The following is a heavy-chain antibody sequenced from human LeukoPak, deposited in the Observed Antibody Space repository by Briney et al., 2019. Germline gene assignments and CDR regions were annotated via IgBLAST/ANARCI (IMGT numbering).Heavy chain of an antibody. J-gene: IGHJ4*02. V-gene: IGHV3-74*01. CDR3: ARGASSAYYVDY. Sequence: GGSLSLSCAASGFTFSTYWMHWVRHAPGKGRVWVSRIKYDGSMTTYGDSVRGRFSISRDNAKNTVDLQMNSLRAEDTAVYYCARGASSAYYVDYWGQGTLVSVSS. CDR1: GFTFSTYW. CDR2: IKYDGSMT. D-gene: IGHD3-22*01.